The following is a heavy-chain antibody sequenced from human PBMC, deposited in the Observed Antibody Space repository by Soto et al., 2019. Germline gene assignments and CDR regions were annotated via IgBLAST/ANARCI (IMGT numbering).Heavy chain of an antibody. D-gene: IGHD3-10*01. CDR1: GGSISTYY. J-gene: IGHJ6*02. CDR3: ARRGYGPGFPYYYGMDV. CDR2: IYYSGST. Sequence: SETLSLTCTVSGGSISTYYWSWIRQPPGKGLEWIGYIYYSGSTYYNPSLKSRVTMSVDTPKNQFSLKLSSVTAADTAVYYCARRGYGPGFPYYYGMDVWGQGNTVTVS. V-gene: IGHV4-59*01.